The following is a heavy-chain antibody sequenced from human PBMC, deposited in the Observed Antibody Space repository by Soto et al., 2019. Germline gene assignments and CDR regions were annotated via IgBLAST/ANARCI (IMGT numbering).Heavy chain of an antibody. CDR2: ISPYDGNR. CDR3: ARDFLVGDTEPNWCDP. Sequence: QVQVVQSGGEVKKPGASVKVSCKASGYTFINYGITWVRQAPGQGLEWMGWISPYDGNRNYAQKFQGRVTMTRDTSTSTAYMELRSLRADDTAVYYCARDFLVGDTEPNWCDPWGQGTLVTVSS. D-gene: IGHD1-26*01. V-gene: IGHV1-18*01. CDR1: GYTFINYG. J-gene: IGHJ5*02.